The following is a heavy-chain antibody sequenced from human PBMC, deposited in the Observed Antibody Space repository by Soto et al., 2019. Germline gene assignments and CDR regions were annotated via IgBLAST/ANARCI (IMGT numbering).Heavy chain of an antibody. CDR1: GDGKSLYP. CDR2: ISGYNANT. V-gene: IGHV1-18*01. Sequence: ASLNCYCNSAGDGKSLYPSDWGLQAHGQGLEWLGWISGYNANTKEARKFQDRVTMTADTSTRTAYLEVRSLTSDDTGVYFCAAPGGHHFGMDVLVQGTTVP. D-gene: IGHD2-15*01. CDR3: AAPGGHHFGMDV. J-gene: IGHJ6*02.